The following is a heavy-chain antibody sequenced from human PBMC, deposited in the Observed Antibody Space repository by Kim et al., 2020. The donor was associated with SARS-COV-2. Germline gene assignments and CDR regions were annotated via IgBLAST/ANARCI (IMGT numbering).Heavy chain of an antibody. CDR1: GFTFSSYS. Sequence: GGSLRLSCAASGFTFSSYSMNWVRQAPGKGLEWVSYISSSSSTIYYADSVKGRFTISRDNAKNSLYLQMNSLGDEDTAVYYCARGTEGPYYYVDWGQGTLVTVSS. CDR3: ARGTEGPYYYVD. V-gene: IGHV3-48*02. J-gene: IGHJ4*02. CDR2: ISSSSSTI.